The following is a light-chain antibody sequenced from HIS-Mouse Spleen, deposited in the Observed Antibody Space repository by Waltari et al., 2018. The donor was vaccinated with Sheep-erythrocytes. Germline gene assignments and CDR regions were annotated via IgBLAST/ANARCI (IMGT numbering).Light chain of an antibody. CDR2: RDS. J-gene: IGLJ2*01. Sequence: SYELTQPLSVSVALGQTARITCGGNNIGSKNVHWYQQKPGQAPVLVIYRDSNRPSGIPERFSGSNSGNTATLTSSRAQAGDEADYYCQVWDSSTLFGGGTKL. V-gene: IGLV3-9*01. CDR1: NIGSKN. CDR3: QVWDSSTL.